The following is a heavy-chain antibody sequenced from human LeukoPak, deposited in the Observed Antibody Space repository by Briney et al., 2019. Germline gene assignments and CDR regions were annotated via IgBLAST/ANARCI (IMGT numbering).Heavy chain of an antibody. CDR3: AREMYDYVWGSYRYPLDY. D-gene: IGHD3-16*02. CDR1: GYTFTSYG. CDR2: ISAYNGNT. Sequence: GASVKVSCKASGYTFTSYGISWVRQAPGQGLEWMGWISAYNGNTNYAQKLQGRVTMTTDTSTSTAYMELRSLRSEDTAVYYCAREMYDYVWGSYRYPLDYWGQGTLVTVSS. J-gene: IGHJ4*02. V-gene: IGHV1-18*01.